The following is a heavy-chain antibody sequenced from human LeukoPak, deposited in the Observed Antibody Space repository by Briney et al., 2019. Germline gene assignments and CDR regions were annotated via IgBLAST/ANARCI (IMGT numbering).Heavy chain of an antibody. D-gene: IGHD5-24*01. Sequence: PGGSLRLSCAAPGFTFSSYSMNWVRQAPGKGLEWVSSISSSSSYIYYADSVKGRFTISRDNAKNSLYLQMNSLRAEDTAVYYCASAREMATIRSYWGQGTLVTVSS. CDR2: ISSSSSYI. CDR3: ASAREMATIRSY. V-gene: IGHV3-21*01. CDR1: GFTFSSYS. J-gene: IGHJ4*02.